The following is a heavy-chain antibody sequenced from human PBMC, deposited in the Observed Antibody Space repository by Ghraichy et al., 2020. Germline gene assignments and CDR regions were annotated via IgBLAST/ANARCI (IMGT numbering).Heavy chain of an antibody. D-gene: IGHD2-2*01. V-gene: IGHV3-23*01. CDR2: ISGSGGST. CDR1: GFTFSSYA. Sequence: GGSLRLSCAASGFTFSSYAMSWVRQAPGKGLEWVSAISGSGGSTYYADSVKGRFTISRDNSKNTLYLQMNSLRAEDTAVYYCAKVQLPAAPHLGPYYYYGMDVWGQGTTVTVSS. CDR3: AKVQLPAAPHLGPYYYYGMDV. J-gene: IGHJ6*02.